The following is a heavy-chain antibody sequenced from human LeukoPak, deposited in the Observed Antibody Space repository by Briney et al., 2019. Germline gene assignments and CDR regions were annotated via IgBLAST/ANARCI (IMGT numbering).Heavy chain of an antibody. D-gene: IGHD6-19*01. J-gene: IGHJ4*02. CDR2: ISGSTGRT. Sequence: GGSLRLSCVGSGFTFENYAMTWVRRAPGKGLEWVSSISGSTGRTYYLDSVEGRFTISRDNSKNTLYLQMNSLRAEDTAVYYCAREGVAAPRFDYWGQGTLVTVSS. CDR3: AREGVAAPRFDY. V-gene: IGHV3-23*01. CDR1: GFTFENYA.